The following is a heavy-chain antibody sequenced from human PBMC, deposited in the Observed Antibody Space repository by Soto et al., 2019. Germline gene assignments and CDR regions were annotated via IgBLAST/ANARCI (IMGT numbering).Heavy chain of an antibody. CDR2: INGRGSPT. D-gene: IGHD2-21*01. Sequence: EVQLLESGGGLVQPGGSLGLSCVGSGFAFSLYAMRWVRQVPGKGPAWVAVINGRGSPTFYADPVKGRFTISRDNSKNTLYLQMDSLRAEDTARYYCAKHIEGAGNWDFDLWGRGTLVAVSS. CDR3: AKHIEGAGNWDFDL. J-gene: IGHJ2*01. V-gene: IGHV3-23*01. CDR1: GFAFSLYA.